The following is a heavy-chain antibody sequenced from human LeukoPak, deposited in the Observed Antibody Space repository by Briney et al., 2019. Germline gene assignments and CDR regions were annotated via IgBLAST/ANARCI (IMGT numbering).Heavy chain of an antibody. D-gene: IGHD3-22*01. V-gene: IGHV4-59*08. J-gene: IGHJ4*02. Sequence: PSETLSLTYTVSGGSISSYYWSWIRQPPGKGLEWIGHIYYSGSTNYNPSLKSRVTISVDTSKNQFSLNLSSVTAADTAVYYCARHSICSDSSTYYYVFEYWGQGNLVTVSS. CDR3: ARHSICSDSSTYYYVFEY. CDR2: IYYSGST. CDR1: GGSISSYY.